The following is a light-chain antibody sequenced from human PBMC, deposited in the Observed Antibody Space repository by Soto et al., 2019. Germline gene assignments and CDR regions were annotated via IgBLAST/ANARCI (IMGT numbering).Light chain of an antibody. CDR2: ITN. J-gene: IGLJ3*02. Sequence: QAVVTQAPSFSVSPGGTVTLTCGLTSGAVSTSYYPSWYQQTPGQAPRTLIYITNTRSSGVPDRFSGSILGNKAALTISWAQAHEESDYYCVLHMGSGIWVFGGGTKVTVL. CDR1: SGAVSTSYY. CDR3: VLHMGSGIWV. V-gene: IGLV8-61*01.